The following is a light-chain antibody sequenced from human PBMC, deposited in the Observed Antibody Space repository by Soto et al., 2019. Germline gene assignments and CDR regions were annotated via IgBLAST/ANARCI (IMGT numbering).Light chain of an antibody. V-gene: IGLV1-40*01. CDR2: GNS. J-gene: IGLJ2*01. Sequence: QSVLTQPPSMSAAPGQRVTISCTGSSSNIGAHYDVHWYQHLPGTAPKLLIYGNSNRPSGVPDRFSGSKSGTSASLAITGLQAEDEADYYCQSYDSSLSVHVVFGGGTKVTVL. CDR1: SSNIGAHYD. CDR3: QSYDSSLSVHVV.